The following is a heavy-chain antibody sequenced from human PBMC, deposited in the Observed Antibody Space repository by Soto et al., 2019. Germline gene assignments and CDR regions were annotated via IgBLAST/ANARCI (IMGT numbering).Heavy chain of an antibody. CDR1: RFTFSSYA. CDR2: ISGSGGST. D-gene: IGHD6-13*01. CDR3: AKSSSWYPYYFDY. J-gene: IGHJ4*02. Sequence: EVQLLESGGGLVQPGGSLRLSCAASRFTFSSYAMSWVRQAPGKGLEWVSAISGSGGSTYYADSVKGRFTISRDNSKNTLYLQINSLRAEDTAVYYCAKSSSWYPYYFDYWGQGTLVTVSS. V-gene: IGHV3-23*01.